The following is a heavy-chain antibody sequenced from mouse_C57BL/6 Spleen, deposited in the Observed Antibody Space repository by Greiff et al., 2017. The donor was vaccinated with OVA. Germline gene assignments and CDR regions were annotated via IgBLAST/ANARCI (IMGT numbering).Heavy chain of an antibody. CDR1: GYTFTSYW. J-gene: IGHJ4*01. D-gene: IGHD2-5*01. CDR3: ARDYYSNYGDYYAMDY. Sequence: QVQLKQPGAELVKPGASVKLSCKASGYTFTSYWMHWVKQRPGQGLEWIGMIHPNSGSTNYNEKFKSKATLTVDKSSSTAYMQLSSLTSEDSAVYYCARDYYSNYGDYYAMDYWGQGTSVTVSS. CDR2: IHPNSGST. V-gene: IGHV1-64*01.